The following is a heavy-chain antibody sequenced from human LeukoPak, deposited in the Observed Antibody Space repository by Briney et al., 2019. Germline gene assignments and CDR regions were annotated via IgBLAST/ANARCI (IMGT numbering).Heavy chain of an antibody. CDR3: ARAGVADQGNWFDP. D-gene: IGHD6-19*01. J-gene: IGHJ5*02. CDR1: GYSISSGYY. Sequence: SETLSLTCTVSGYSISSGYYWGWIRQPPGKGLAWIGSIYHSGSTYYNPSLKSRVTISVDTSKNQFSLKLSSVTAADTAVYYCARAGVADQGNWFDPWGQGTLVTVSS. V-gene: IGHV4-38-2*02. CDR2: IYHSGST.